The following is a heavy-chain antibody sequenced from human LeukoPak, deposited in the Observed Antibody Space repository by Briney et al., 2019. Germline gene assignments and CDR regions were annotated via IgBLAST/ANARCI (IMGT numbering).Heavy chain of an antibody. CDR2: ISTRSGTYT. V-gene: IGHV3-21*01. CDR1: GFTFSSYW. D-gene: IGHD3-22*01. J-gene: IGHJ5*02. Sequence: GGSLRLSCSASGFTFSSYWMSWVRQAPGKGLEWVSSISTRSGTYTYYADSVKGRFIISRDNAKNSLYLQMNSLRSDDTAVYYCASSGAISMIRNNWFDPWGQGTLVTVSA. CDR3: ASSGAISMIRNNWFDP.